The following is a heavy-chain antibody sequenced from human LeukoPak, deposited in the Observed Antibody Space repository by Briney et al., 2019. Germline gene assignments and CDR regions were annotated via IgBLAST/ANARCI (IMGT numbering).Heavy chain of an antibody. CDR1: GFTFSSYA. CDR2: ISGSGGST. V-gene: IGHV3-23*01. J-gene: IGHJ4*02. CDR3: AKDQSGSSWYHSARGIDY. D-gene: IGHD6-13*01. Sequence: GGSLRLSCAASGFTFSSYAMSWVRQAPGKGLEWVSAISGSGGSTYYADSVKGRFTISRDNSKNTLYLQMNSLRAEDTAVYYCAKDQSGSSWYHSARGIDYWGQGTLVTVSS.